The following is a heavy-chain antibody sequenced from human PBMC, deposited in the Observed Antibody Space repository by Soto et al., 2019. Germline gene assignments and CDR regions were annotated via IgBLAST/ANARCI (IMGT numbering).Heavy chain of an antibody. Sequence: PSQTLSLTCAISGDSASSNSGAWNWIRQSPSRGLEWLGRTYYRSKWYNDFAVSVKSRITINPDTSKNQFSLQLNSVTPEDTAVYYCVRQYRDSQYYSGLDVWGQGTTVTVSS. CDR3: VRQYRDSQYYSGLDV. CDR2: TYYRSKWYN. V-gene: IGHV6-1*01. J-gene: IGHJ6*02. D-gene: IGHD6-6*01. CDR1: GDSASSNSGA.